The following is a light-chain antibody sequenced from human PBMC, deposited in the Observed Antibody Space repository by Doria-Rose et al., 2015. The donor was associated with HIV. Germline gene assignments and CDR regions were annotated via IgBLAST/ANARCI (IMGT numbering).Light chain of an antibody. CDR2: GTT. Sequence: SNIGAGYDVHWYQHLPRTAPKLLIYGTTNRPSGVPDRFSGSKSGTSASLAITGLRAEDEADYYCQSYDSSLSGSQVFGGGTKLTVL. CDR3: QSYDSSLSGSQV. J-gene: IGLJ2*01. V-gene: IGLV1-40*01. CDR1: SNIGAGYD.